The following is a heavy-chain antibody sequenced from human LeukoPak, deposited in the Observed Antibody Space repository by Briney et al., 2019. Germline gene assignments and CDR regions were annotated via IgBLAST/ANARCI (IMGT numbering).Heavy chain of an antibody. V-gene: IGHV3-33*01. D-gene: IGHD6-19*01. Sequence: GGSLRLSCVASGFTFSSHGMHWVRQAPGKGLEWVAVTWYDGSTKYYADFVKGRFTISRDNSKNTLYLQMNSLRVEDTAVYYCTRVIVAVPGYFDYFDFWGQGVLVTVSS. CDR1: GFTFSSHG. J-gene: IGHJ4*02. CDR2: TWYDGSTK. CDR3: TRVIVAVPGYFDYFDF.